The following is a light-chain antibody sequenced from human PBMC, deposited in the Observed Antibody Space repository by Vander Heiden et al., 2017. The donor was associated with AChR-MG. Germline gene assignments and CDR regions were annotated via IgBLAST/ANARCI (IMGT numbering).Light chain of an antibody. V-gene: IGKV3-20*01. CDR3: QQDGNSLRT. J-gene: IGKJ1*01. CDR2: GAS. Sequence: EIVLTQSTGTLSLSPGERATLSCRASQGVSGSYLAWYQHRPGQAPRLLMYGASSRATGIPDRFSGSGSGTDFTLTISRLEPEDFAVYYCQQDGNSLRTFGQGTKVEIK. CDR1: QGVSGSY.